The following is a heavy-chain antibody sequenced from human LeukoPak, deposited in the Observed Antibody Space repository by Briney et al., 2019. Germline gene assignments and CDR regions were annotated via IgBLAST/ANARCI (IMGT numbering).Heavy chain of an antibody. V-gene: IGHV3-7*01. Sequence: GGSLRLSCAAYGFTFSSYWMSWVRQAPGKGLELVANIKQDGSEKYYVDSVKGRFTISRDNAKNSLYLQMNSLRAEDTAVYYCARNQRRLAYWGQGTLVTVPS. J-gene: IGHJ4*02. D-gene: IGHD1-14*01. CDR3: ARNQRRLAY. CDR1: GFTFSSYW. CDR2: IKQDGSEK.